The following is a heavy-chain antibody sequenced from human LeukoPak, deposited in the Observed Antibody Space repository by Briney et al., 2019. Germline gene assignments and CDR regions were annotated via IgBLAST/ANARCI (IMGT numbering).Heavy chain of an antibody. Sequence: ASVTVSCTVSGYTLTELSMHWVRQAPGKGLEWMGGFDPEDGETIYAQKFQGRVTMTEDTSTDTAYMELSSLRSEDTAVYCCATLKDTSGYYSYWGQGTLVTVSS. V-gene: IGHV1-24*01. J-gene: IGHJ4*02. CDR3: ATLKDTSGYYSY. CDR1: GYTLTELS. CDR2: FDPEDGET. D-gene: IGHD3-22*01.